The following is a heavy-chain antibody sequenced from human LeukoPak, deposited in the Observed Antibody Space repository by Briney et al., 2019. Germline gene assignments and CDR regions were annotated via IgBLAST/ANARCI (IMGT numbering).Heavy chain of an antibody. CDR1: GFTFDDYG. CDR3: AKGIYSSGWSYFDY. D-gene: IGHD6-19*01. CDR2: INWNGGST. J-gene: IGHJ4*01. V-gene: IGHV3-20*04. Sequence: GGSLRLSCAASGFTFDDYGMSWVRQAPGKGLEWVSGINWNGGSTGYADSVKGRFTISRDNAKNSQYLQMNSLRAGDTAVYYCAKGIYSSGWSYFDYWGHGTLVTVSS.